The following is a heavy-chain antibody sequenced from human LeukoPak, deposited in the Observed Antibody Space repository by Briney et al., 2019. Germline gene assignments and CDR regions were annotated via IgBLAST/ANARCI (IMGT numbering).Heavy chain of an antibody. D-gene: IGHD6-19*01. Sequence: GGSLRLSCAASGFTFDDYAMHWVRQAPGKGLEWVSGISWNSGSIGYADSVKGRFTISRDNAKNSLYLQMNSLRAEDTALYYCAKEGTIGWQYYYYYGMDVWGQGTTVTVSS. CDR3: AKEGTIGWQYYYYYGMDV. CDR2: ISWNSGSI. J-gene: IGHJ6*02. CDR1: GFTFDDYA. V-gene: IGHV3-9*01.